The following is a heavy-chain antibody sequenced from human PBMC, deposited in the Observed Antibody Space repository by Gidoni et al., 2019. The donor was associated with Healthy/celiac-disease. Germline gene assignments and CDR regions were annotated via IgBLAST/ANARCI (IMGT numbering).Heavy chain of an antibody. CDR1: GGTFSSYA. V-gene: IGHV1-69*01. CDR3: ARDIVVVPAAIRGWFDP. D-gene: IGHD2-2*02. CDR2: IIPIFGTA. J-gene: IGHJ5*02. Sequence: QVQLVQSGAEVKKPGSSVKVSCTASGGTFSSYAISWVRQAPGQGLEWMGGIIPIFGTANYAQKFQGRVTITADESTSTAYMELSSLRSEDTAVYYCARDIVVVPAAIRGWFDPWGQGTLVTVSS.